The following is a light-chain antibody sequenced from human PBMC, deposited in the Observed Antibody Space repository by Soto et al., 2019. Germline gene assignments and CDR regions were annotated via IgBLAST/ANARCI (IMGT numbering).Light chain of an antibody. CDR2: EVT. CDR1: SSDIGAYNY. J-gene: IGLJ3*02. Sequence: QSALTQPPSASGSPGQSVTISCTGTSSDIGAYNYVSWYQQHPGKAPKLIIYEVTKRPSGVPDRFSGSRSGNTASLTVSGLQAEAEADYYCSSYAGSNNRVFGGGTKLTVL. CDR3: SSYAGSNNRV. V-gene: IGLV2-8*01.